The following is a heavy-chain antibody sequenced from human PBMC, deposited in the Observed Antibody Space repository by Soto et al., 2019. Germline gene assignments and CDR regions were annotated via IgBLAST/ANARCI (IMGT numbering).Heavy chain of an antibody. V-gene: IGHV4-39*01. CDR3: ARQVGGAAGGNFDY. CDR1: GGSISSSSYY. CDR2: IYYGGST. Sequence: QLQLQESGPGLVKPSETLSLTCTVSGGSISSSSYYWGWIRQPPGKGLEWIGSIYYGGSTYYNPSLKSRVTISVDTSKHQLSLKLSSVTAADTAVYYCARQVGGAAGGNFDYWGKGTLVTVSS. D-gene: IGHD6-13*01. J-gene: IGHJ4*02.